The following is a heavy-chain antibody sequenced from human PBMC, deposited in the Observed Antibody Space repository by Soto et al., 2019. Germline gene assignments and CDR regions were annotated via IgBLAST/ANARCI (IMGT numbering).Heavy chain of an antibody. CDR2: INPNNGAT. Sequence: QVQLVQSGAEVKKPGASVKVSCKAPRYIFTAYFMHWVRQAPGQGLEWMGWINPNNGATHYGLSFQGRGTMTRDTSISTAYMELSSLRSDDTAVYYCASHDPGARFDPWGQGTLVIGSS. CDR1: RYIFTAYF. CDR3: ASHDPGARFDP. J-gene: IGHJ5*02. D-gene: IGHD1-1*01. V-gene: IGHV1-2*02.